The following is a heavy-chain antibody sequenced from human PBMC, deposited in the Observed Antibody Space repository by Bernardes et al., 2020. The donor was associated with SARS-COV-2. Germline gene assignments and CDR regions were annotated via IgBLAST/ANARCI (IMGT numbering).Heavy chain of an antibody. CDR2: IYYSGTT. CDR3: ARQGTYGELGY. V-gene: IGHV4-39*01. CDR1: GGSISSTAYY. D-gene: IGHD4-17*01. Sequence: SETLSLTCSTSGGSISSTAYYWAWIRQPPGKGLEWIGTIYYSGTTYYNPSLKSRVTISVNTSENQFSLKLSSVTAADTGVYYCARQGTYGELGYWGPGTLVTVSS. J-gene: IGHJ4*02.